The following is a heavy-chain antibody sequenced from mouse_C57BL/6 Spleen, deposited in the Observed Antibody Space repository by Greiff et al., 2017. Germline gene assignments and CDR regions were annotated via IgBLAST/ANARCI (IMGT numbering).Heavy chain of an antibody. J-gene: IGHJ3*01. V-gene: IGHV1-9*01. D-gene: IGHD1-1*01. CDR3: ARGGSSFGWFAY. CDR1: GYTFTGYW. CDR2: ILPGSGST. Sequence: VQLQQSGAELMKPGASVKLSCKATGYTFTGYWIEWVKQRPGHGLEWIGEILPGSGSTNYNEKFKGKATLTADTSSNTAYMQLRSLTTEDSAVYYCARGGSSFGWFAYWGQGTLVTVSA.